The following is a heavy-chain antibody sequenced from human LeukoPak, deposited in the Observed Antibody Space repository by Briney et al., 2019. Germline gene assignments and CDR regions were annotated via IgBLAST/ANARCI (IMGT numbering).Heavy chain of an antibody. Sequence: ASVKVSCKASGYTFTSYGISWVRQAPGQGLEWMGWISAYNGNTNYAQKFQGRVTITADESTSTAYMELSSLRSEDTAVYYCARTVAALGYGMDVWGQGTTVTVSS. D-gene: IGHD2-15*01. CDR1: GYTFTSYG. J-gene: IGHJ6*02. CDR2: ISAYNGNT. CDR3: ARTVAALGYGMDV. V-gene: IGHV1-18*01.